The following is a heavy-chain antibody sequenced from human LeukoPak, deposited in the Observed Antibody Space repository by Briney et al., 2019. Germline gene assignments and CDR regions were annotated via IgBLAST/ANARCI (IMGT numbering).Heavy chain of an antibody. CDR2: ISWNSGSI. Sequence: GGSLRLSCAASGFTFDDYAMHWVRQAPGKGLEWVSDISWNSGSIGYADSVKGRFTISRDNAKNSLYLQINRLRAEETAVYYCAKDRDSSGWIRFDYWGQGTLVTVSS. CDR3: AKDRDSSGWIRFDY. J-gene: IGHJ4*02. CDR1: GFTFDDYA. V-gene: IGHV3-9*01. D-gene: IGHD6-19*01.